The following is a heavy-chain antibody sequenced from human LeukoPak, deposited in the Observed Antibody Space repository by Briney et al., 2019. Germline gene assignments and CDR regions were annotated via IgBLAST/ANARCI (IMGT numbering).Heavy chain of an antibody. V-gene: IGHV3-23*01. CDR1: EFTFSSYA. Sequence: PGGSLRLSCTASEFTFSSYAMSWVRQAPGKGLEWVSGISGSGSSTYHADSVKGRFIISRDNSKNTLYLQMNSLRAEDTAVYYCAKAGGSYSSDYWGQGTLVTVSS. CDR2: ISGSGSST. D-gene: IGHD1-26*01. CDR3: AKAGGSYSSDY. J-gene: IGHJ4*02.